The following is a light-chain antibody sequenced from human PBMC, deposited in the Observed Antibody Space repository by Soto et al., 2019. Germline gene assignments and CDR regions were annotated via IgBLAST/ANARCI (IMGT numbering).Light chain of an antibody. J-gene: IGLJ3*02. CDR1: SSNIGSNT. CDR3: AAWDDRLNGGV. CDR2: SNN. Sequence: QSVLTQPPSASGTPGQRVTISCSGSSSNIGSNTVNWYQQLPGTAPKLLIYSNNQRPSGVPDRFSGSKSGTSASLAISGLQYEDEADYYCAAWDDRLNGGVFGGGTKVTVL. V-gene: IGLV1-44*01.